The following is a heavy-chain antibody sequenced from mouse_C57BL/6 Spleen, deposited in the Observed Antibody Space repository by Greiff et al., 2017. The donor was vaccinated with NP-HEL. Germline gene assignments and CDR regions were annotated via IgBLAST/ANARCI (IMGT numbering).Heavy chain of an antibody. D-gene: IGHD1-1*01. CDR2: ISGGGGNT. CDR3: ASGGIYYYGSSPYYYAMDY. CDR1: GFTFSSYT. J-gene: IGHJ4*01. Sequence: EVKLVESGGGLVKPGGSLKLSCAASGFTFSSYTMSWVRQTPEKRLEWVATISGGGGNTYYPDSVKGRFTISRDNAKNTLYLQMSSLRSEDTALYYCASGGIYYYGSSPYYYAMDYWGQGTSVTVSS. V-gene: IGHV5-9*01.